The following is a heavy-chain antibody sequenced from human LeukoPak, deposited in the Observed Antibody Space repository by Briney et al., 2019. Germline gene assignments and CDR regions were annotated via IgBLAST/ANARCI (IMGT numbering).Heavy chain of an antibody. J-gene: IGHJ4*02. Sequence: PGGSLRLSCAASGFTFSIYWMTWVRQAPGKGLEWVANMKQDGRESQKYYVDSVKGRFTISRDNAKNSLYLQMNSLRADDTAVYHCARVLGGYSYVYGPDFDYWGQGTLVTVSS. V-gene: IGHV3-7*01. CDR3: ARVLGGYSYVYGPDFDY. CDR1: GFTFSIYW. D-gene: IGHD2-21*01. CDR2: MKQDGRESQK.